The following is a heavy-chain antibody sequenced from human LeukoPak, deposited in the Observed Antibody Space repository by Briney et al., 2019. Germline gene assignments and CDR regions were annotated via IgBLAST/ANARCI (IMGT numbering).Heavy chain of an antibody. CDR1: GGSISSYY. D-gene: IGHD3-22*01. J-gene: IGHJ4*02. CDR2: IYSTGNT. Sequence: SETLSLTCTVSGGSISSYYWTWIRQPAGKGLEWIGRIYSTGNTNYNPSLKSRVTMSLDTSKNQFSLKLSSVTAADTAVYYCARHPYDSTGMGFDYWGQGTLVTVSS. V-gene: IGHV4-4*07. CDR3: ARHPYDSTGMGFDY.